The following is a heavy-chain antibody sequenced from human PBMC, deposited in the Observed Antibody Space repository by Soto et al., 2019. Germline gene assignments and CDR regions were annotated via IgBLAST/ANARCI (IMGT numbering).Heavy chain of an antibody. V-gene: IGHV3-30*18. D-gene: IGHD6-6*01. Sequence: QVQLVESGGGVVQPGRSLRLSCAASGFTFSSYGMHWVRQAPGKGLEWVAVKSYDGSNKYYADSVKGRFTISRDNSKNTLYLQMNSLRAEDTAVYYCAKVPGEYSSSSGWFDPWGQGTLVTVSS. J-gene: IGHJ5*02. CDR3: AKVPGEYSSSSGWFDP. CDR1: GFTFSSYG. CDR2: KSYDGSNK.